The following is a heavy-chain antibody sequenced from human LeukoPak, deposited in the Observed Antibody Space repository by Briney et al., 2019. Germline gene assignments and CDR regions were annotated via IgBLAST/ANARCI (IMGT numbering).Heavy chain of an antibody. CDR1: GGSISSGSYY. Sequence: SQTLSLTCTVSGGSISSGSYYWSWIRQPAGKGLEWIGRIYTGGSTNYNPSLKSRVTISVDTSKNQFSLKLSSVTAADTAVYYCASGTAMVDFDYWGQGTLVTVSS. CDR2: IYTGGST. D-gene: IGHD5-18*01. CDR3: ASGTAMVDFDY. V-gene: IGHV4-61*02. J-gene: IGHJ4*02.